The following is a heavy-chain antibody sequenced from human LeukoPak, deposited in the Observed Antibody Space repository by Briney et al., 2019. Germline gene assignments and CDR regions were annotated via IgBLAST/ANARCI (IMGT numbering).Heavy chain of an antibody. Sequence: SVKVSCKASGGTFSNYAFSWVRQAPGQGLEWMGGIIPIFRTTNYAEQFQGRVTITTDESTNTAYLDLSSLRSEDTAVFYCAKDDGSATMGFDSWGQGTLVSVSS. J-gene: IGHJ5*01. CDR3: AKDDGSATMGFDS. CDR2: IIPIFRTT. CDR1: GGTFSNYA. V-gene: IGHV1-69*05. D-gene: IGHD1-26*01.